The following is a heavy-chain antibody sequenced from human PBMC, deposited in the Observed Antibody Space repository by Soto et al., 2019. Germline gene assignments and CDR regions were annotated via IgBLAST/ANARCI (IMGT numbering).Heavy chain of an antibody. D-gene: IGHD3-10*01. J-gene: IGHJ4*02. CDR3: AIEVRRSNQFDH. CDR2: FDVENGET. CDR1: GYTLTELS. V-gene: IGHV1-24*01. Sequence: ASVKVSCQVSGYTLTELSIHWVRQAPGEGLEWMGGFDVENGETNYAQRFQGRVNMTEESSADTPYMELSSLRSEDIAAYYCAIEVRRSNQFDHWGQGTMVTV.